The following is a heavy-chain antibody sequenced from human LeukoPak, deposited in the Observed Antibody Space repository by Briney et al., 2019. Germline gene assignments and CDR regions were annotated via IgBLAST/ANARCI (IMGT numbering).Heavy chain of an antibody. V-gene: IGHV4-59*01. CDR3: ARADSGSYYYYYYMDV. CDR1: GGSISSYY. CDR2: IYYSGST. D-gene: IGHD1-26*01. Sequence: PSETLSLTCTVSGGSISSYYWSWIRQPPGKGLEWIGYIYYSGSTNYNPSLKSRVTISVDTSKNQFSLKLSSVTAADTAVYYCARADSGSYYYYYYMDVWGKGTTVTVSS. J-gene: IGHJ6*03.